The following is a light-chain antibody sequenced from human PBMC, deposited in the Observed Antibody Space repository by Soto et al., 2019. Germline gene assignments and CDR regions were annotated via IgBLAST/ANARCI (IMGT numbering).Light chain of an antibody. Sequence: QSVLTQPPSSSGSPGQSVPISCTGTSSDVGGYNYVYWYQQHPGKAPKPMIYEVTKRPSGVPDRFSGSKSGNTASLTVSGLQAEDEADYYCSSYADSNSYVFGTGTKVTVL. CDR1: SSDVGGYNY. J-gene: IGLJ1*01. CDR3: SSYADSNSYV. CDR2: EVT. V-gene: IGLV2-8*01.